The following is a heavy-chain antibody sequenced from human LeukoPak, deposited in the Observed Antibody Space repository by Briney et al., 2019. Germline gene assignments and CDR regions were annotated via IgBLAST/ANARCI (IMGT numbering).Heavy chain of an antibody. CDR3: AKWDSEKYSSGWTSDAFDI. J-gene: IGHJ3*02. Sequence: GGSLRLSCAASGFTFSSYAMSWVRQAPGKGLEWVSAISGSGGSTYYADSVKGRFTISRDNSKNTLYLQMNSLRAEDTAVYYCAKWDSEKYSSGWTSDAFDIWGQGTMVTVSS. D-gene: IGHD6-19*01. CDR1: GFTFSSYA. V-gene: IGHV3-23*01. CDR2: ISGSGGST.